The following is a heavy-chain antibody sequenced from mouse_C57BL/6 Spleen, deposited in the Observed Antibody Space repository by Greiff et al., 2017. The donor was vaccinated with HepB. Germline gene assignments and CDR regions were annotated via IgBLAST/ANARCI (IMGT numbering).Heavy chain of an antibody. D-gene: IGHD1-1*01. Sequence: QVQLQQPGAELVKPGASVKLSCKASGYTFTSYWMHWVKQRPGRGLEWIGRIDPNSGGTKYNEKFKSKATLTVDKPSSTAYMQLSSLPSDDSAVYYCARRKITTVVATEYAMDYWGQGTSVTVSS. CDR1: GYTFTSYW. CDR2: IDPNSGGT. CDR3: ARRKITTVVATEYAMDY. J-gene: IGHJ4*01. V-gene: IGHV1-72*01.